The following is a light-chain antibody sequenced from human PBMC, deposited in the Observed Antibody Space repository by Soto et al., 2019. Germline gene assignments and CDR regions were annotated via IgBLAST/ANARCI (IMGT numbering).Light chain of an antibody. CDR1: QSVDNY. J-gene: IGKJ5*01. Sequence: EILLTQSPDTLSLSPGERATLSCRASQSVDNYLDWYQQKPGQAPRLLIYESSNKATGIPDRFSGSGSGTDFTLTISRLEPEDFALYYCQHYVERSPITFGQGTRLEI. V-gene: IGKV3-11*01. CDR2: ESS. CDR3: QHYVERSPIT.